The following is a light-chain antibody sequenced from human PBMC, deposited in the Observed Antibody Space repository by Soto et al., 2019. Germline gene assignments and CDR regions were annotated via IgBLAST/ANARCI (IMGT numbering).Light chain of an antibody. V-gene: IGLV4-60*02. CDR3: ETWDTNTRV. Sequence: QPVLTQSSSASASLGSSVKLTCTLSSGHSSYIIAWHQQQPGKAPRYLMKLEGSGTYNKGSGVPDRFSGSSSGADRYLTISNCQFEDEADYYCETWDTNTRVFGGGTKLTVL. J-gene: IGLJ2*01. CDR2: LEGSGTY. CDR1: SGHSSYI.